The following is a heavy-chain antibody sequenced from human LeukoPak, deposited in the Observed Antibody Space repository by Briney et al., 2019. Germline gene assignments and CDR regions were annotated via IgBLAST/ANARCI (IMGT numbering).Heavy chain of an antibody. V-gene: IGHV4-59*01. CDR3: ARDYGSGSSQIFDF. D-gene: IGHD3-10*01. CDR1: GGSISGYY. Sequence: PSETLSLTCTVSGGSISGYYWSWIRQPPGKGLEWIGYIYYTGSTNYNPSLKSRVAISVDTSKNQFSLRLPSVTAADTAVYYCARDYGSGSSQIFDFWGQGILVTVSS. CDR2: IYYTGST. J-gene: IGHJ4*02.